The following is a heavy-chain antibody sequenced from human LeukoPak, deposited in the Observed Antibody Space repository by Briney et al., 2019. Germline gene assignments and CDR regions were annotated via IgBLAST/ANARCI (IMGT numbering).Heavy chain of an antibody. CDR3: ASAQHYDFWSGYDY. D-gene: IGHD3-3*01. CDR1: GFTFDDYG. J-gene: IGHJ4*02. V-gene: IGHV3-20*04. Sequence: AGGSLRLSCAASGFTFDDYGRSWVRQAPGKGLEWFSGINWNGGSTGYADSVKGRFTISRDNAKNSLYLQMNSLRAEDTALYYCASAQHYDFWSGYDYWGQGTLVTVSS. CDR2: INWNGGST.